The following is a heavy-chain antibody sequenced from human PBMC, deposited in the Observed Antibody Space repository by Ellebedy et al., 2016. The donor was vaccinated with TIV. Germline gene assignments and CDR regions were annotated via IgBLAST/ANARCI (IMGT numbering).Heavy chain of an antibody. CDR1: GFTFSAFA. CDR3: AKDQVAGDGRWVFDS. Sequence: GESLKISCGAFGFTFSAFAMGWVRQTPGKGLEWVSGMYGIGRGISYSDSVKGRFIISRDNSKNTLYLEMNSLRAEDTAIYYCAKDQVAGDGRWVFDSWGQGTVVTVSS. CDR2: MYGIGRGI. D-gene: IGHD5-24*01. V-gene: IGHV3-23*01. J-gene: IGHJ3*01.